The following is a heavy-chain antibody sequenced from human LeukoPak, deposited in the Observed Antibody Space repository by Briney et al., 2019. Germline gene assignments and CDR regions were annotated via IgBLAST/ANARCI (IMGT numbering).Heavy chain of an antibody. CDR1: GYTFTGYY. D-gene: IGHD2-2*01. CDR2: INPNSGGT. CDR3: AIATVYCSSTSCPVNGMDV. Sequence: ASVKVSCKASGYTFTGYYMHWVRQAPGQGLEWMGWINPNSGGTNYAQKFQGWVTMTRDTSISTAYMELSRLRSDDTAVYYCAIATVYCSSTSCPVNGMDVWGQGTTVTVSS. J-gene: IGHJ6*02. V-gene: IGHV1-2*04.